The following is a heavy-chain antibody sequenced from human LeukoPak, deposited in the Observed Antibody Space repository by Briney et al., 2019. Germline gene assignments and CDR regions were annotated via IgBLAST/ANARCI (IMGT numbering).Heavy chain of an antibody. J-gene: IGHJ5*02. CDR3: TRAYTQLGFDP. CDR1: GFTFGDYA. Sequence: PPGRSLSLSCPASGFTFGDYAMSWFRRAPGKGLEWVGFIRSKAYGGTTEYAASVKGRFTISRDDSKSIAYLQMNSLKTEDTAVYYCTRAYTQLGFDPWGQGTLVTVSS. V-gene: IGHV3-49*03. D-gene: IGHD2-2*01. CDR2: IRSKAYGGTT.